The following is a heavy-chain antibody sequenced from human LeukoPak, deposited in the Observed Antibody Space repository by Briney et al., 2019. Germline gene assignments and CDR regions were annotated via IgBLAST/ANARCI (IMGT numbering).Heavy chain of an antibody. CDR3: ARGLWVDFWSGYYGIWFDP. D-gene: IGHD3-3*01. V-gene: IGHV1-8*03. CDR2: MNPNSGNT. Sequence: ASVKVSCKASGYTFTSYDINWVRQATGQGLEWMGWMNPNSGNTGYPQKFQGRVTITRNTSISTAYMELSSLRSEDTAVYYCARGLWVDFWSGYYGIWFDPWGQGTLVTVSS. J-gene: IGHJ5*02. CDR1: GYTFTSYD.